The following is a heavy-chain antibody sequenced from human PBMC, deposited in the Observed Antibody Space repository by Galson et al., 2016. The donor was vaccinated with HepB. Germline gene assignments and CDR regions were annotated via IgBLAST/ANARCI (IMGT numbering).Heavy chain of an antibody. J-gene: IGHJ4*02. D-gene: IGHD3-3*02. CDR2: IYSGGAT. V-gene: IGHV3-53*05. Sequence: SLRLSCAGSGFTFSSYAMNWVRQAPGKGLEWPSVIYSGGATSYADSVKGRFTIPRDTSNNTVFLQMNSLRSEDTAVYYCTKNLDGGWHFPFDSWGQGTLVTVSS. CDR1: GFTFSSYA. CDR3: TKNLDGGWHFPFDS.